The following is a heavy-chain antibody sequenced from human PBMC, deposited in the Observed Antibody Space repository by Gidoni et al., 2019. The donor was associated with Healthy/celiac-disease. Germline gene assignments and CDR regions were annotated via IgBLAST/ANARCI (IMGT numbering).Heavy chain of an antibody. D-gene: IGHD6-13*01. J-gene: IGHJ4*02. CDR1: GFTFDDYA. CDR3: AKGDSSSWYSLISGY. V-gene: IGHV3-9*01. CDR2: ISWNSGSI. Sequence: EVQLVESGGGLVQPGRSLRLSCAASGFTFDDYAMHWVRQAPGKGLEWVSGISWNSGSIGYSDSVKGRFTISRDNAKNSLYLQMNSLRAEDTALYYCAKGDSSSWYSLISGYWGQGTLVTVSS.